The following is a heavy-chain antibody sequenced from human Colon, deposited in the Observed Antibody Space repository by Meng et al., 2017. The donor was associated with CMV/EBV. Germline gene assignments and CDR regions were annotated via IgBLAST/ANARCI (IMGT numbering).Heavy chain of an antibody. CDR1: GFTFGTYT. J-gene: IGHJ4*02. CDR3: ARDQGGDRELR. D-gene: IGHD4-17*01. V-gene: IGHV3-21*01. Sequence: GGSLRLSCATSGFTFGTYTMHWVRQAPGKGLQWVSSLSSTGSYIYYEDSVKDRFTISRDSAKESLYLQMNSLRAEDTAVYYCARDQGGDRELRWGQGTLVTVSS. CDR2: LSSTGSYI.